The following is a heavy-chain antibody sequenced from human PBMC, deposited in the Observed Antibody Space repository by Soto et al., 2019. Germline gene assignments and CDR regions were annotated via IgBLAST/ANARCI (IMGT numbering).Heavy chain of an antibody. D-gene: IGHD3-10*01. CDR3: ARRVIGSSRAFDI. CDR2: ISDGGDLT. Sequence: PGGSLRLSCAASGFAFSSHPMSWVRQAPEKGLEWVAGISDGGDLTYNADSVRGRFTISRDNSRNTLYLQMNSLRAEDTAVYYCARRVIGSSRAFDIWGQGTMVTV. CDR1: GFAFSSHP. J-gene: IGHJ3*02. V-gene: IGHV3-23*01.